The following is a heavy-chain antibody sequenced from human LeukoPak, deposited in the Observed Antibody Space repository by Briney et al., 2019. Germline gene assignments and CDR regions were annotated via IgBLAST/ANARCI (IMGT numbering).Heavy chain of an antibody. Sequence: SETLSLTCAVYGGSFSGYYWSWIRQPPGKGLEWIGEINHSGSTNYNPSLKSRVTISVDTSKNQFSLKLSSVTAADTAVYCCARGRNVVPAAIDPWGQGSLVTVSS. D-gene: IGHD2-2*01. CDR3: ARGRNVVPAAIDP. J-gene: IGHJ5*02. CDR1: GGSFSGYY. CDR2: INHSGST. V-gene: IGHV4-34*01.